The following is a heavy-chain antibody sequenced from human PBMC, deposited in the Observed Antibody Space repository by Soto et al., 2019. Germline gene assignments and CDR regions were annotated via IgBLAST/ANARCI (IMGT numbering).Heavy chain of an antibody. D-gene: IGHD4-17*01. CDR1: GYTFTSYD. V-gene: IGHV1-8*01. J-gene: IGHJ4*02. CDR2: MNPNSGNT. CDR3: ARSTNDYGDRH. Sequence: QVQLVQSGAEVKKPGASVKVSCRASGYTFTSYDINWVRQATGQGLEWMGWMNPNSGNTGYAQKFQGRVTMARNTSISTAYMELSSRTSDETAVYYCARSTNDYGDRHWGQGPLVTVSS.